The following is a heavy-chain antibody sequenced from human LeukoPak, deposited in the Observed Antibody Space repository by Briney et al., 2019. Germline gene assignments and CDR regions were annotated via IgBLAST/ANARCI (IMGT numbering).Heavy chain of an antibody. J-gene: IGHJ6*02. CDR2: ISYDGSNK. CDR3: AKDRIVVVTATQNYYGMDV. Sequence: PGGSLRLSCAASGFTVSSNYMSWVRQAPGKGLEWVAVISYDGSNKYYADSVKGRFTISRDNSKNTLYLQMNSLRAEDTAVYYCAKDRIVVVTATQNYYGMDVWGQGTTVTVSS. D-gene: IGHD2-21*02. V-gene: IGHV3-30*18. CDR1: GFTVSSNY.